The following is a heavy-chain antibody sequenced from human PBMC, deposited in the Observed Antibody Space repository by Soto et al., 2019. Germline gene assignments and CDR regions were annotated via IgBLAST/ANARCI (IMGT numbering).Heavy chain of an antibody. J-gene: IGHJ3*02. CDR2: IYYSGST. CDR3: ASPGARAYCGGDCLEGHAFDI. D-gene: IGHD2-21*01. Sequence: SETLSLTCTVSGGSISSGGYYWSWIRQHPGKGLGWIGYIYYSGSTYYNPSLKSRVTISVDTSKNQFSLKLSSVTAADTAVYYCASPGARAYCGGDCLEGHAFDIWGQGTMVS. V-gene: IGHV4-31*03. CDR1: GGSISSGGYY.